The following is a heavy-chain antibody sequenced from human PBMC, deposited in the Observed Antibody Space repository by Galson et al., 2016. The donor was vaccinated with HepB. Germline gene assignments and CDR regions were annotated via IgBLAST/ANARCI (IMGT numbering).Heavy chain of an antibody. CDR3: ARDLNYYGSGTYYPEAYYFDY. D-gene: IGHD3-10*01. Sequence: SVKVSCKASGYTFTRYYMHWVRQAPGQGLEWMAIINPSGGSTSYAQKFQGRVTMTRDPSTNTVYMELSSLRSEDTAVYYCARDLNYYGSGTYYPEAYYFDYWGQGTLVTVSS. CDR2: INPSGGST. J-gene: IGHJ4*02. V-gene: IGHV1-46*01. CDR1: GYTFTRYY.